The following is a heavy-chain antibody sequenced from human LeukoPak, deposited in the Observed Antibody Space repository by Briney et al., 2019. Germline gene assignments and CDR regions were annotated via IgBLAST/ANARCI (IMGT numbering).Heavy chain of an antibody. CDR2: IDYSGST. V-gene: IGHV4-59*08. CDR1: GGSISSYY. Sequence: SETLSLTCTVSGGSISSYYWSWIRQPPGKGLEWIGYIDYSGSTNYNPSLKSRVTISVDTSKNQFSLKLSSVTAADTAVYYCARSPSYYDILTGMIRYFDYWGQGTLVTVSS. CDR3: ARSPSYYDILTGMIRYFDY. D-gene: IGHD3-9*01. J-gene: IGHJ4*02.